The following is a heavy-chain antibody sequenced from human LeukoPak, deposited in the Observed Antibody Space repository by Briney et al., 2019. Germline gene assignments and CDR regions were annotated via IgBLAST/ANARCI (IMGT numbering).Heavy chain of an antibody. CDR2: THHSESP. Sequence: TSQTLSLTCAVSGYFISSGYYWGWIRHPPGKGLEWIGSTHHSESPSYNPSLQSRVTISVDTSNTQFSLNLNSVTAADTALYYCARLIRSGQDGPDYWGQGTLVTVSS. CDR3: ARLIRSGQDGPDY. D-gene: IGHD2-15*01. CDR1: GYFISSGYY. J-gene: IGHJ4*02. V-gene: IGHV4-38-2*01.